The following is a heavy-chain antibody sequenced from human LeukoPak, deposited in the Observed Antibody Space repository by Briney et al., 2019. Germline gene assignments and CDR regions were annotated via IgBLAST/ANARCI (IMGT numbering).Heavy chain of an antibody. Sequence: ASVKVSCKVSGYTLTELSMHWVRQAPGKGLEWMGGFDPEDGETIYAQKFQGRVTMTEVTSTDTAYMELSSLRSEDTAVYYCATGFSSVVPAAIDYWGQGTLVTVSS. D-gene: IGHD2-2*01. J-gene: IGHJ4*02. CDR1: GYTLTELS. CDR3: ATGFSSVVPAAIDY. V-gene: IGHV1-24*01. CDR2: FDPEDGET.